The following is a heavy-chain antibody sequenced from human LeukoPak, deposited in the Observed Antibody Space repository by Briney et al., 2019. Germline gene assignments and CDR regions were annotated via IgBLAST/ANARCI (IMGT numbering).Heavy chain of an antibody. Sequence: PSETLSLTCTVSGASISSSSYYWGWIRQPPGKGLEWMGSIYYSGSTYYNPSLKSRVTISVDTSKNQFSLKLSSVTAADTAVYYCARHFRALRYFDWLIDYYYYMDVWGKGTTVTISS. J-gene: IGHJ6*03. CDR1: GASISSSSYY. V-gene: IGHV4-39*01. CDR2: IYYSGST. CDR3: ARHFRALRYFDWLIDYYYYMDV. D-gene: IGHD3-9*01.